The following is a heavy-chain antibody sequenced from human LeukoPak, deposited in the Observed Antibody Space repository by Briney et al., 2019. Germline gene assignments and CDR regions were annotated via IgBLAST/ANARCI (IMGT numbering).Heavy chain of an antibody. V-gene: IGHV3-48*02. J-gene: IGHJ6*02. CDR3: ARDSPGILGGPAATVDYYGIDV. CDR2: ISSSSSTI. CDR1: GFTFSSYS. D-gene: IGHD2-15*01. Sequence: GGSLGLSCAASGFTFSSYSMNWVRQAPGKGLEWVSYISSSSSTIYYADSVKGRFTISRDNAKNSLYLQMNSLRDEDTAVYYFARDSPGILGGPAATVDYYGIDVLGQGTTVTVSS.